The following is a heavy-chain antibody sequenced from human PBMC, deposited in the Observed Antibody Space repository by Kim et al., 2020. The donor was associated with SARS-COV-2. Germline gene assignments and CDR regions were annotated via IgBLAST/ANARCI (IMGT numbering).Heavy chain of an antibody. J-gene: IGHJ6*02. V-gene: IGHV3-30-3*01. CDR3: ARESRAVFRRSYGMDV. CDR1: GFTFSSYA. Sequence: GGSLRLSCAASGFTFSSYAMHWVRQAPGKGLEWVAVISYDGSNKYYADSVKGRFTISRDNSKNTLYLQMNSLRAEDTAVYYCARESRAVFRRSYGMDVWGQGTTVTVSS. D-gene: IGHD3-3*01. CDR2: ISYDGSNK.